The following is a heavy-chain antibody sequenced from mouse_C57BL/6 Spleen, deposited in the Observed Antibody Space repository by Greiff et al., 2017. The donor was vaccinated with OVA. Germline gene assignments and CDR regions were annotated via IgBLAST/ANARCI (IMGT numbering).Heavy chain of an antibody. V-gene: IGHV1-82*01. CDR1: GYAFSSSW. Sequence: VKLVESGPELVKPGASVKISCKASGYAFSSSWMNWVKQRPGKGLEWIGRIYPGDGDTNYNGKFKGKATLTADKSSSTAYMQLSSLTSEDSAVYFCARYRSHYWYFDVWGTGTTVTVSS. CDR2: IYPGDGDT. CDR3: ARYRSHYWYFDV. J-gene: IGHJ1*03.